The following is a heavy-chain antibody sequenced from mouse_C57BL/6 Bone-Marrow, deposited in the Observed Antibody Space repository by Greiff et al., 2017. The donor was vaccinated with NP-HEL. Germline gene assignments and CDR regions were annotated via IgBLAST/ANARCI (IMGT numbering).Heavy chain of an antibody. Sequence: VQLQQPGAELVKPGASVQLSCKASGYTFTSYWMHWVQQRPGQGLEWIGMIHPNSGSTNYTEKFTSKATLTVDKSSSTAYMQLSSLTSEDSAVYYCASPHYYGSSYSPLYFDYWGQGTTLTVSS. V-gene: IGHV1-64*01. J-gene: IGHJ2*01. CDR3: ASPHYYGSSYSPLYFDY. D-gene: IGHD1-1*01. CDR2: IHPNSGST. CDR1: GYTFTSYW.